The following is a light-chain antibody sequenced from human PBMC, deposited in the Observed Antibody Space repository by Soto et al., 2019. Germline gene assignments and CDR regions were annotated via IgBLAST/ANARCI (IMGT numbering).Light chain of an antibody. Sequence: DIQMTQSPSSLSASVGDRVTITCQASQDISNYLNWYQQKPGKAPKLLIYDASNLETGVPSRFSGSGSGTDFTFPISSLQHEDIATYYCQQYANRPPFTFGPGTKVDIK. CDR3: QQYANRPPFT. CDR1: QDISNY. V-gene: IGKV1-33*01. J-gene: IGKJ3*01. CDR2: DAS.